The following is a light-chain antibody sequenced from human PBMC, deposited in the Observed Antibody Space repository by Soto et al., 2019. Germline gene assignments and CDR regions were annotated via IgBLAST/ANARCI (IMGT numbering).Light chain of an antibody. V-gene: IGKV1-39*01. CDR1: QSINRY. Sequence: DIQMTQSPTSLSVSVGDRVTITCRASQSINRYLNWYQQKPGKAPKLLIYTSSNLQSGVPSRFSGSGFGTDFTLTLSSLQPEDFATYYCQQIYITPYTFGQGTKLETK. J-gene: IGKJ2*01. CDR3: QQIYITPYT. CDR2: TSS.